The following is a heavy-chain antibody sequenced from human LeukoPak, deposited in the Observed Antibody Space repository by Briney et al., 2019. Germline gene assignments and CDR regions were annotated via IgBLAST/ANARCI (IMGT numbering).Heavy chain of an antibody. CDR2: IKEEGYEK. Sequence: PGGSLRLSCAASGFISSSYWMSWVRQAPGKGLEWVANIKEEGYEKHYVDSVKGRFTISRDNAKNSLSLQMNSLRAEDTALYYCARAGLLWFGESWMDVWGQGTTVTVSS. CDR1: GFISSSYW. J-gene: IGHJ6*02. V-gene: IGHV3-7*01. D-gene: IGHD3-10*01. CDR3: ARAGLLWFGESWMDV.